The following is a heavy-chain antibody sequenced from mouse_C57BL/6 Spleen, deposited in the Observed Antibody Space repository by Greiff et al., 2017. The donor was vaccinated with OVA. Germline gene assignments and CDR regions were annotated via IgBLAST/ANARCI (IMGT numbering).Heavy chain of an antibody. V-gene: IGHV1-61*01. CDR3: ARGAYGSSYEDY. CDR2: IYPSDSET. D-gene: IGHD1-1*01. Sequence: QVQLQQPGAELVRPGSSVKLSCKASGYTFTSYWMDWVKQRPGQGLEWIGNIYPSDSETHYNQKFKDKATLTVDKSSSTAYMQLSSLTSEDSAVYYCARGAYGSSYEDYWGQGTTLTVSS. J-gene: IGHJ2*01. CDR1: GYTFTSYW.